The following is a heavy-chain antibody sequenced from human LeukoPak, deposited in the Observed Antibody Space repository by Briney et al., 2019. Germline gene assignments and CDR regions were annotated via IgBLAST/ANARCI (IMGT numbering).Heavy chain of an antibody. CDR1: GFLFKNDP. V-gene: IGHV3-48*01. CDR3: ARDHDWVFDY. J-gene: IGHJ4*02. CDR2: IRSDSETI. D-gene: IGHD3-9*01. Sequence: SGGSLRLSCAASGFLFKNDPMNWVRQAPGKGLEWIAHIRSDSETIVYADSVKGRFTVSRDNAKASLSLQMNNLRAEDTAVYYCARDHDWVFDYWGRGTLVTVSS.